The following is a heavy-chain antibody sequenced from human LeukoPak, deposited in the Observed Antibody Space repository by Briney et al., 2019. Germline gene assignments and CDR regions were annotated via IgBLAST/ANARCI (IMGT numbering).Heavy chain of an antibody. D-gene: IGHD3-22*01. V-gene: IGHV3-48*01. Sequence: GGSLRLSCAASGFIFSSYSMSWVRQAPGKGLEWVSYISSSSSTIYYADSVKGRFTISRDNAKNSLYLQMNSLGVEDTAVYYCARLAASAYYYVDLWGQGTLVTVSS. CDR2: ISSSSSTI. CDR1: GFIFSSYS. CDR3: ARLAASAYYYVDL. J-gene: IGHJ5*02.